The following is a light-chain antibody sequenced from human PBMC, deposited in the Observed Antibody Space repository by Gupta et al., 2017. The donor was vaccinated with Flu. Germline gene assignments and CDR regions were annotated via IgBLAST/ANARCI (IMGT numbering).Light chain of an antibody. V-gene: IGLV4-69*01. CDR1: SGHSTDA. CDR2: LNSDGSH. CDR3: QTWGTGAWV. J-gene: IGLJ3*02. Sequence: VKLTCTLDSGHSTDAIAWHQRQPGKGPRYLMRLNSDGSHKKGDGIPDRFSGSTSGAERYLIISSLQSEDEGDYDCQTWGTGAWVFGGGTKLTVL.